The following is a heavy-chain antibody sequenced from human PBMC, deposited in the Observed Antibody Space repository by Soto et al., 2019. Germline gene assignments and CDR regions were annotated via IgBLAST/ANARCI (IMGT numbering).Heavy chain of an antibody. J-gene: IGHJ6*02. CDR1: GFTFSSYW. Sequence: EVQLVESGGGLVQPGGSLRLSCAASGFTFSSYWMSWVRQAPGKGLVWVANIKGDGSERHYVDSVKGRFIISRDNAKNSLFLKMNSLRVEDTAVYYCARDGCTSASCDVYGMDVWGQGTTVTVSS. CDR3: ARDGCTSASCDVYGMDV. V-gene: IGHV3-7*03. CDR2: IKGDGSER. D-gene: IGHD2-2*01.